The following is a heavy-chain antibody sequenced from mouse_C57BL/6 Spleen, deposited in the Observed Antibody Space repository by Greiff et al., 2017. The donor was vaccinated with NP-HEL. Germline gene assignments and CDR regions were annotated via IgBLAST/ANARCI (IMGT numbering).Heavy chain of an antibody. CDR3: AHCYDAMDY. D-gene: IGHD1-2*01. Sequence: VQVVESGPELVKPGASVKISCKASGYAFSSSWMNWVKQRPGTGLEWIGRIYPGDGDTNYNERFKGKATLTADKSSSTAYMQLSSLTSEDSAVYFCAHCYDAMDYWGQGTSVTVSS. J-gene: IGHJ4*01. CDR1: GYAFSSSW. CDR2: IYPGDGDT. V-gene: IGHV1-82*01.